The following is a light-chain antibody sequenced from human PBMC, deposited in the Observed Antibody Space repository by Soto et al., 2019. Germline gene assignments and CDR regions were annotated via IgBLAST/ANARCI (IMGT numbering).Light chain of an antibody. Sequence: IQLTQSPCSLSASVGDRVTITCRASQSIDTWLAWHQQKPGQVPKLLISKASSLESGVPSRFSGSGSGTEFTLTISSLQPDDSATYYCQQYNSYRAFGQGTKVDI. J-gene: IGKJ1*01. V-gene: IGKV1-5*03. CDR1: QSIDTW. CDR3: QQYNSYRA. CDR2: KAS.